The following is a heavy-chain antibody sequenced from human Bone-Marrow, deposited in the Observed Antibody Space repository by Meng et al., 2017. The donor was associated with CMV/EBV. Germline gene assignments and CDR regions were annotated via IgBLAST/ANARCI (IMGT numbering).Heavy chain of an antibody. CDR2: INPNSGGT. J-gene: IGHJ5*02. Sequence: QGQLVQSGAGVGKPGASVKVSCNASGYTFTGYYMHWVRQAPGQGLEWMGWINPNSGGTNYAQKFQGRVTMTRDTSISTAYMELSRLRSDDTAVYYCAREGGSIGGWFDPWGQGTLVTVSS. CDR1: GYTFTGYY. CDR3: AREGGSIGGWFDP. V-gene: IGHV1-2*02. D-gene: IGHD3-16*01.